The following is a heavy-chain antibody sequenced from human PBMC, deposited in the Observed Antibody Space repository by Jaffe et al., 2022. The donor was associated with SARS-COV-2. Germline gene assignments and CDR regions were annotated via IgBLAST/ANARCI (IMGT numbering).Heavy chain of an antibody. D-gene: IGHD5-18*01. Sequence: EVQLVESGGGLVKPGESLRLSCAASGFIFSNAWMTWVRQAPGKGLEWVGRVKGASGGGTPDHAAPAQGRFTISRDDSTNTLHLQMSSLETEDTGVYYCVREGYNYGHHALEIWGQGATVTVSS. CDR2: VKGASGGGTP. J-gene: IGHJ3*02. CDR3: VREGYNYGHHALEI. V-gene: IGHV3-15*01. CDR1: GFIFSNAW.